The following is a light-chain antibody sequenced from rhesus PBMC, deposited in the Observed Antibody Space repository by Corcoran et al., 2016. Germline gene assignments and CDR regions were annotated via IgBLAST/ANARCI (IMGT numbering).Light chain of an antibody. CDR3: CSYTTSTTFI. Sequence: QSAPTQPPSVSGSPGQSVTISCTGTSSDIGGYNFVSRYQQHPGKAPKLMIYGVRNRPSGVSDRFSGSKSGNTASLTISGLQAEDEADYYCCSYTTSTTFIFGAGTRLTVL. J-gene: IGLJ1*01. CDR2: GVR. V-gene: IGLV2S7*01. CDR1: SSDIGGYNF.